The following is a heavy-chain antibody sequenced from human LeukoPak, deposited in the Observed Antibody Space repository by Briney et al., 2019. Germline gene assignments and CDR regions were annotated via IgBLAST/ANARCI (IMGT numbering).Heavy chain of an antibody. Sequence: SETLSLTCAVYGGSFSGYYWSWIRQPPGKGLEWIGEINHSGSTNYNPSLKSRVTISVDTSKNQFSLKLSSVTAADTAVYYCARVYGDYDIDYWGQGTLVTVSS. V-gene: IGHV4-34*01. CDR3: ARVYGDYDIDY. CDR2: INHSGST. J-gene: IGHJ4*02. CDR1: GGSFSGYY. D-gene: IGHD4-17*01.